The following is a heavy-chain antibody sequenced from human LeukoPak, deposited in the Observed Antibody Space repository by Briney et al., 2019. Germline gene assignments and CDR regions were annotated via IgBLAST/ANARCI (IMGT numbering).Heavy chain of an antibody. Sequence: GASVKVSFKASGYTFTGYYMHWVRQAPGQGLEWMGWINPNSGGTNYAQTFQGRVTMTRDTSISTAYMELSRLRSDDTAVYYCARGSSSWYRGGTSRGRGSGLYWGQGTLVTVSS. D-gene: IGHD6-13*01. CDR3: ARGSSSWYRGGTSRGRGSGLY. CDR1: GYTFTGYY. J-gene: IGHJ4*02. CDR2: INPNSGGT. V-gene: IGHV1-2*02.